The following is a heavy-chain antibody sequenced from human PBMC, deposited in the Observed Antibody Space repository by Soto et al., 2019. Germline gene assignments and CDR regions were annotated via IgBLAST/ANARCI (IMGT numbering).Heavy chain of an antibody. V-gene: IGHV4-39*01. J-gene: IGHJ5*02. CDR2: IHYRGDT. CDR3: ARLPTGYPNWFDT. Sequence: QVQLQGSGPGLVRPSETLSLTCTVSGASISTNHHNWAWVRQPPGKGLEWMGNIHYRGDTYFNPSLGSRLSISVDTSKNQFSLKLTSVTAADTTVYYCARLPTGYPNWFDTWGQGTLVTVSS. D-gene: IGHD3-9*01. CDR1: GASISTNHHN.